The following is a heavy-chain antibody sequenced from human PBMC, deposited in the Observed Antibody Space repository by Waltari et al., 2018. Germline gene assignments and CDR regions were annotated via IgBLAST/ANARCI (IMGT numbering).Heavy chain of an antibody. D-gene: IGHD3-10*01. CDR2: INHSGST. CDR3: AREGNYYGSVFDY. CDR1: GGSFSGYY. J-gene: IGHJ4*02. Sequence: QVQLQQWGAGLLKPSETLSLTCAVYGGSFSGYYWSWIRQPPGKGLEWIGEINHSGSTTYNPSLKIRVTISVDTSKNQFSLKLSSVTAADTAVYYCAREGNYYGSVFDYWGQGTLVSVS. V-gene: IGHV4-34*01.